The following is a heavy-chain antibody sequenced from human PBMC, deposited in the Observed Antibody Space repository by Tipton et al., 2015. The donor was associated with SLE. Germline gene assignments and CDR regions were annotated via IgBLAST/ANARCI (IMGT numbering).Heavy chain of an antibody. CDR3: ARVRRSGGVCPSLGY. J-gene: IGHJ4*02. Sequence: QLVQSGAGVKKPGASVKVSCKASGYTLSSYAVTWVRQAPGQGLEWMGWMNPNSGNTGYAQRFQGRVTMTRNTSISTAYMELSSLRSEDTAVYYCARVRRSGGVCPSLGYWGQGTLVTVSS. CDR1: GYTLSSYA. V-gene: IGHV1-8*02. CDR2: MNPNSGNT. D-gene: IGHD2-8*02.